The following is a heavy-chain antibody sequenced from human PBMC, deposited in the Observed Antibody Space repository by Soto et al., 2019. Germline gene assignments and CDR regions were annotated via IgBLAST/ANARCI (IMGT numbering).Heavy chain of an antibody. J-gene: IGHJ3*02. CDR3: ARGGSNDWQVAFDI. D-gene: IGHD3-9*01. V-gene: IGHV4-34*01. CDR1: GGSFSTYY. CDR2: INHSGSN. Sequence: SETLSLTCVVSGGSFSTYYYNWIRQSPGKGLEWIGEINHSGSNNYSPSLKSRVTMSLDTSKNQFSLKLTSVTAADTAVYYCARGGSNDWQVAFDIWGQGAMVTVSS.